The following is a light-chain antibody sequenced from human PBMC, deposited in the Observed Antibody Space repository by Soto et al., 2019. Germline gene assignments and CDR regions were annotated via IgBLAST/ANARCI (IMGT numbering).Light chain of an antibody. V-gene: IGKV3-20*01. CDR3: QQYSSSPWT. Sequence: EIVLTQSPGTLSLSPGERATLSCRASHGVSSSYLAWFQQNPGQAPRLLIYQASSRATGIPRRVSGSGSGTDFTLTISRLEPEDFAVYYCQQYSSSPWTFGQGTKVDIK. CDR1: HGVSSSY. CDR2: QAS. J-gene: IGKJ1*01.